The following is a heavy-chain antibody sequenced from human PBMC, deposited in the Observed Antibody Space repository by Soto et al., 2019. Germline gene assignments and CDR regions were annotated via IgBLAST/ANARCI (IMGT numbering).Heavy chain of an antibody. Sequence: SVKVSCKASGGTFSSYAISWVRQAPGQGLEWMGGIIPIFGTANYAQKFQGRVTITADESTSTAYMELSSLRSEDTAVYYCARGGPMVRGVTGNWFDPWGQGTLVTVS. D-gene: IGHD3-10*01. CDR2: IIPIFGTA. CDR1: GGTFSSYA. CDR3: ARGGPMVRGVTGNWFDP. J-gene: IGHJ5*02. V-gene: IGHV1-69*13.